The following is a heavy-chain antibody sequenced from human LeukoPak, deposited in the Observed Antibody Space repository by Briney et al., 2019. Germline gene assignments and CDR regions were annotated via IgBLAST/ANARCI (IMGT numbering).Heavy chain of an antibody. V-gene: IGHV4-59*08. J-gene: IGHJ5*02. D-gene: IGHD6-19*01. CDR2: MHHSGST. Sequence: SETLSLTCTVSGGSIRSYYWSWIRQPPGKGLEWIGYMHHSGSTKHNPYLKSRVTISVDTSKSQFSLTLSSVTAADTAVYYCARHAAVEGSSGSSPLCWFDPWGQGSLVTVSS. CDR1: GGSIRSYY. CDR3: ARHAAVEGSSGSSPLCWFDP.